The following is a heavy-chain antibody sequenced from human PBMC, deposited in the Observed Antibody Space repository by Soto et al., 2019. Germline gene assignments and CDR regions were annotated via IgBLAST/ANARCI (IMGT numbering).Heavy chain of an antibody. CDR3: ASDTGWGLGF. Sequence: QVQLQESGPGLVRPSGTLSLTCAVSGDSINSNYCWTWVRQPPGKGLEWIAEIYYSGGTSYNPSLKSRVTISMDKSKNQFSLNLTSVTAADTAMYYCASDTGWGLGFWGQGTLVTVSS. D-gene: IGHD6-19*01. J-gene: IGHJ4*02. V-gene: IGHV4-4*02. CDR2: IYYSGGT. CDR1: GDSINSNYC.